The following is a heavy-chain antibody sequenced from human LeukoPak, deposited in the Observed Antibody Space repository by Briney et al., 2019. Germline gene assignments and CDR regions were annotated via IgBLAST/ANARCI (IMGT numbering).Heavy chain of an antibody. CDR1: GFTFSTYG. V-gene: IGHV3-23*01. CDR3: AKRSAYGGNWNYFDY. Sequence: GGSLRLSCAASGFTFSTYGMSWVLQAPGKGLEWVSAISDTGGGSYYADSVKGRFTISRDNSKNTLYLQMNSLRAEDTAIYYCAKRSAYGGNWNYFDYWGQGAPVTVSS. CDR2: ISDTGGGS. J-gene: IGHJ4*02. D-gene: IGHD4-23*01.